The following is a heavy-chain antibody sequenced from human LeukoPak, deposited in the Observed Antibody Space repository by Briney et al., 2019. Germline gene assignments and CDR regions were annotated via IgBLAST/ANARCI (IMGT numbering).Heavy chain of an antibody. D-gene: IGHD2-2*01. CDR1: GFNFGSYA. J-gene: IGHJ4*02. V-gene: IGHV3-23*01. CDR3: AKDCTSTNCYVDY. CDR2: ISGSGGST. Sequence: GSLRLSFAAPGFNFGSYAMSWVRQGPGKGLEWVSAISGSGGSTYYADSVKGRFTISRDNSKNTLYLQMNSLRAEDTALYYCAKDCTSTNCYVDYWGQGTLVTVSS.